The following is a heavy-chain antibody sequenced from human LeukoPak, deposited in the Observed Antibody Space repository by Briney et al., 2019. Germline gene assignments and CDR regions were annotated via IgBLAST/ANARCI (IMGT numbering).Heavy chain of an antibody. CDR3: ARIMATIKFFDY. CDR1: GGSISSGAYS. D-gene: IGHD5-24*01. Sequence: SETLSLTCAVSGGSISSGAYSWSWIRQPPGRGLEWIGYIYHSGSTYYNPSLKSRVTISVDRSKNQFSLKLSSVTAADTAVYYCARIMATIKFFDYWGQGTLVTVSS. J-gene: IGHJ4*02. V-gene: IGHV4-30-2*01. CDR2: IYHSGST.